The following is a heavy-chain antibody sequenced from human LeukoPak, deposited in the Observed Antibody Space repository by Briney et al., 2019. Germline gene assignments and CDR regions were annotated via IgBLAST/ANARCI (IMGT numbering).Heavy chain of an antibody. Sequence: GGSLRLSWAASGFTFSSYGMHWVRQAPGKGLEWVAFIRYDGSNKYYADSVKGRFTISRDNSKNTLYLQMNSLRAEDTAVYYCAKESFRAAAGTDAFDIWGQGTMVTVSS. J-gene: IGHJ3*02. CDR2: IRYDGSNK. CDR1: GFTFSSYG. D-gene: IGHD6-13*01. V-gene: IGHV3-30*02. CDR3: AKESFRAAAGTDAFDI.